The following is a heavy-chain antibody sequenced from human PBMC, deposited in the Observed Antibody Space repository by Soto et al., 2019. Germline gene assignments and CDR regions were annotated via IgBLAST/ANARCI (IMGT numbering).Heavy chain of an antibody. Sequence: QVQLQESGPGLVKPSETLSLTCTVSGDSITNYYWSWVGQPPGRGLEWIGYIYSSGTTSYNPSLGSLSTIFVDRSRNQCSLHLASVTAADSAVSYCAGRGHTVLRVTHPYYMDVWGKGTTVTVAS. CDR2: IYSSGTT. V-gene: IGHV4-4*08. CDR3: AGRGHTVLRVTHPYYMDV. J-gene: IGHJ6*03. D-gene: IGHD4-4*01. CDR1: GDSITNYY.